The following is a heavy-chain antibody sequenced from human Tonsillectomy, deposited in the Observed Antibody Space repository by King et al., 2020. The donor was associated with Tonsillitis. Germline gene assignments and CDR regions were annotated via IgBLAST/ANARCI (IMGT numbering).Heavy chain of an antibody. J-gene: IGHJ6*03. Sequence: VQLQESGPGLVKPSETLSLTCTVSGGSISSYYWSWIRQPPGKGLEWIGYIYYSGSTNYNPSLKSRVTISVDTSKNQFSLKLSSLTAADTAWYYCARDAPYCSSTSCLDYYYYMDVWGKGTTVTVSS. CDR3: ARDAPYCSSTSCLDYYYYMDV. D-gene: IGHD2-2*01. V-gene: IGHV4-59*01. CDR2: IYYSGST. CDR1: GGSISSYY.